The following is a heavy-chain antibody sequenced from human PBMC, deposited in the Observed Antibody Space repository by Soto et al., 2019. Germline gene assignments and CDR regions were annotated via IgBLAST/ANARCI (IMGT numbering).Heavy chain of an antibody. CDR1: GFTFSSYS. CDR3: ARAPRWLRLHFDY. V-gene: IGHV3-48*01. D-gene: IGHD5-12*01. J-gene: IGHJ4*02. Sequence: GGSLRLACAASGFTFSSYSMNWVRQAPGKGLEWVSYISSSGSSIYYADSVKGRFTISRDNSKNTLYLQMGSLRAEDMAVYYCARAPRWLRLHFDYWGQGTLVTVSS. CDR2: ISSSGSSI.